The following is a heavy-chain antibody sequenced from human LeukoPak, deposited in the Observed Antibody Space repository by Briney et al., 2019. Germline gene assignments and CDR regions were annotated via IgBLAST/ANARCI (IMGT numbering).Heavy chain of an antibody. V-gene: IGHV3-15*01. Sequence: GGSLRLPCAASGFTFSNAWMSWVRQAPGKGLEWVGRIKSKTDGGTTDYAALVKGRFTISRDDSKNTLYLQMNSLKTGDTAVYYCTTYYYDSSGYYYFDYWGQGTLVTVSS. D-gene: IGHD3-22*01. CDR2: IKSKTDGGTT. CDR3: TTYYYDSSGYYYFDY. CDR1: GFTFSNAW. J-gene: IGHJ4*02.